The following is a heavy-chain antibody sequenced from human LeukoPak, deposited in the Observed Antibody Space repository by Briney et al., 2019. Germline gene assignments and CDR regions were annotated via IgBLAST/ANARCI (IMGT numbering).Heavy chain of an antibody. V-gene: IGHV1-69*04. J-gene: IGHJ2*01. CDR3: AETTVVTHTDWYFDL. CDR2: IIPILGIA. Sequence: SVKVSCKASGGIFSSYAISWVRQAPGQGLEWMGRIIPILGIANYAQKFQGRVTITADKSTSTAYMELSSLRSEDTAVYYCAETTVVTHTDWYFDLWGRGTLVTVSS. CDR1: GGIFSSYA. D-gene: IGHD4-23*01.